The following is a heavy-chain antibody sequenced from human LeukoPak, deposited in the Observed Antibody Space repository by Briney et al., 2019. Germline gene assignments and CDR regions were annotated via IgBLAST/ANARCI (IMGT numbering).Heavy chain of an antibody. Sequence: GSLRLSCAASGFTFSTYEMNCVRQAPTKGLEWVSYISSSGSTIYYADSVKGRFIISRDNAKNSLYLQMNSLRVEDTAVYYCARVLNYYDSSGYYFSYWGQGTLVTVSS. CDR3: ARVLNYYDSSGYYFSY. V-gene: IGHV3-48*03. D-gene: IGHD3-22*01. CDR1: GFTFSTYE. J-gene: IGHJ4*02. CDR2: ISSSGSTI.